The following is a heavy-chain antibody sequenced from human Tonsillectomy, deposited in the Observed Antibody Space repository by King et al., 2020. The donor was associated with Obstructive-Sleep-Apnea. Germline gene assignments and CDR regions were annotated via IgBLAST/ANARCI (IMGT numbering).Heavy chain of an antibody. CDR3: ARGRDILTEDAFDI. D-gene: IGHD3-9*01. CDR2: IYYSGST. CDR1: DGSISSSRYY. V-gene: IGHV4-39*07. Sequence: QLQESGPGLVKPSETLSLTCTVSDGSISSSRYYWGWIRQPPGKGLEWIGNIYYSGSTYYNPSLKSRVTISVDTSQNQFSLKLSSVTAADTAVYYCARGRDILTEDAFDIWGQGTMVTVSS. J-gene: IGHJ3*02.